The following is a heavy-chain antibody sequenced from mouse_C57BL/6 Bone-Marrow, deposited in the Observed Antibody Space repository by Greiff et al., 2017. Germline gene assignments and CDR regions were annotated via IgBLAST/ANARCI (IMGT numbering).Heavy chain of an antibody. CDR1: GYSFTDYN. Sequence: EVQGVESGPELVKPGASVKISCKASGYSFTDYNMNWVKQSNGKSLEWIGVINPNYGTTSYNQKFKGKATLTVDQSSSTAYMQLNSLTSEDSAVYYCAGNYYGSSPYAMDYWGQGTSVTVSS. CDR2: INPNYGTT. V-gene: IGHV1-39*01. J-gene: IGHJ4*01. CDR3: AGNYYGSSPYAMDY. D-gene: IGHD1-1*01.